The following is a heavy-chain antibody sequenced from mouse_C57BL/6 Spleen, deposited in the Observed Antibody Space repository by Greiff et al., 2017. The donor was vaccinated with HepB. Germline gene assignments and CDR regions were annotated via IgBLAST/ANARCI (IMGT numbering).Heavy chain of an antibody. V-gene: IGHV5-12*01. CDR2: ISNGGGST. D-gene: IGHD1-1*01. CDR1: GFTFSDYY. CDR3: ARQHYYGSSYGWFAY. Sequence: EVQLQESGGGLVQPGGSLKLSCAASGFTFSDYYMYWVRQTPEKRLEWVAYISNGGGSTYYPDTVKGRFTISRDNAKNTLYLQMSRLKSEDTAMYYCARQHYYGSSYGWFAYWGQGTLVTVSA. J-gene: IGHJ3*01.